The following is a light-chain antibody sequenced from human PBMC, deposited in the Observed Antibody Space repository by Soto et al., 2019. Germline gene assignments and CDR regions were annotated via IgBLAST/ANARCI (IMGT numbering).Light chain of an antibody. J-gene: IGKJ3*01. CDR2: WAS. Sequence: DIVMTQSPDSLAVSLGERATINCKSSQSVLYSSKNKNYLAWYQQKPGQPPKLLIYWASTRESGVPDRFSGSGSGTDFTLIISSLQAEDVAVYYCQQYYSTPFTFGPGTKVDIK. V-gene: IGKV4-1*01. CDR3: QQYYSTPFT. CDR1: QSVLYSSKNKNY.